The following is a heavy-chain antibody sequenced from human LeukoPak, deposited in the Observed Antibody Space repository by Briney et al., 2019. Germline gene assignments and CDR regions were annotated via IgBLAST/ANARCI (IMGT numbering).Heavy chain of an antibody. J-gene: IGHJ4*02. CDR1: GGSISSYY. Sequence: PSETLSLTCTVSGGSISSYYWSWIRQPPGKGLEWIGSIYHSGSTYYNPSLKSRVTISVDTSKNQFSLKLSSVTAADTAVYYCARDSRPPWYDYVWGSSRHYYFDYWGQGTLVTVSS. CDR3: ARDSRPPWYDYVWGSSRHYYFDY. CDR2: IYHSGST. D-gene: IGHD3-16*01. V-gene: IGHV4-38-2*02.